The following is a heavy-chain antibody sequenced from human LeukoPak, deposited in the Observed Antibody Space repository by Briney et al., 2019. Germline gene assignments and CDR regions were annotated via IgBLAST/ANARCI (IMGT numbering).Heavy chain of an antibody. CDR1: GGSISSYY. Sequence: PSETLSLTCTVSGGSISSYYWSWLRQPPGKGLEWMGYIYYSGSTNYNLSLKSRVTISVDTSKNQFSLKLSSVTAADTAVYYCASSGWGDRNPFDYWGQGTLVTVSS. V-gene: IGHV4-59*01. J-gene: IGHJ4*02. CDR3: ASSGWGDRNPFDY. D-gene: IGHD6-19*01. CDR2: IYYSGST.